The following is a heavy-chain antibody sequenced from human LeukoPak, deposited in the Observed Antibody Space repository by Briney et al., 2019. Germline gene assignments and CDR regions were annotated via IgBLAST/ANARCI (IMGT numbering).Heavy chain of an antibody. CDR1: GFTFSSYG. CDR2: IRYDGSNR. CDR3: AKDLEYSGTYPDALDI. Sequence: PGGSLRLSCAASGFTFSSYGMHWIRQVPGKGLEWVAVIRYDGSNRYYADSVKGRFTISRDNSKNTLYLQMNSLRAEDTAVYYCAKDLEYSGTYPDALDIWGQGTMVTVSS. J-gene: IGHJ3*02. D-gene: IGHD1-26*01. V-gene: IGHV3-30*02.